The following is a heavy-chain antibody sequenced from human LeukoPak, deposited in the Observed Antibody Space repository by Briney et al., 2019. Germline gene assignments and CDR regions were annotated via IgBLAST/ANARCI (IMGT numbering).Heavy chain of an antibody. D-gene: IGHD1-26*01. Sequence: GSLRLSCTASGFTFGDYAMSWFRQAPGKGLEWVGFIRSKAYGGTTEYAASVKGRFTISRDDSKSIAYLQMNSLKTEDTAVYYCTTEGATSRLIFDYWGQGTLVTVSS. V-gene: IGHV3-49*03. CDR3: TTEGATSRLIFDY. J-gene: IGHJ4*02. CDR2: IRSKAYGGTT. CDR1: GFTFGDYA.